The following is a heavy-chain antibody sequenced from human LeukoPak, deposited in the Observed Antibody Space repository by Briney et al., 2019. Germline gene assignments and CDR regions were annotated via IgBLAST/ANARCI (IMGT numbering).Heavy chain of an antibody. CDR3: ATGEGGSYYDSRGYYSDI. D-gene: IGHD3-22*01. V-gene: IGHV3-74*01. Sequence: GRSLRLSCAASGFTFSSYWMHWVRQAPGKGLVWVSRINSDGSSTSYADSVKGRFTISRDNAKNTLYLQMNSLRAEDTAVYYCATGEGGSYYDSRGYYSDIWGQGTMVTVSS. J-gene: IGHJ3*02. CDR1: GFTFSSYW. CDR2: INSDGSST.